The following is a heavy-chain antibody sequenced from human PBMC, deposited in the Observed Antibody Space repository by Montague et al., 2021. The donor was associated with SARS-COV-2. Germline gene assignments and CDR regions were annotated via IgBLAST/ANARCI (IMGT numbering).Heavy chain of an antibody. CDR3: ASYYDTSDYSCFDS. CDR2: IYHTGNT. D-gene: IGHD3-22*01. Sequence: TLSLTCTVSADSMRIDSFYWSWIRQHPVTGLEWIGYIYHTGNTFYNPSLKSRTTISVDTSKKQFSLRLSSVTAADTAVYFCASYYDTSDYSCFDSWGQGTLVTVSS. V-gene: IGHV4-31*03. CDR1: ADSMRIDSFY. J-gene: IGHJ4*02.